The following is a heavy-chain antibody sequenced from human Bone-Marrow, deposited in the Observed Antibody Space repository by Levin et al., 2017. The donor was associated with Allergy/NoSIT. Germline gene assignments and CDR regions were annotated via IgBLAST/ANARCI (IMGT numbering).Heavy chain of an antibody. D-gene: IGHD2-15*01. J-gene: IGHJ4*02. Sequence: HAGGSLRLSCAASGFAFNNYAMNWVRQAPGKGLDWVSVISPSGGTTYYADSVKGRFTISRDNSKNTLYLQMNSLTVEDTALYFCASVDCSGSIGNRTEPLDSWGQGTLVTVSS. V-gene: IGHV3-23*01. CDR2: ISPSGGTT. CDR3: ASVDCSGSIGNRTEPLDS. CDR1: GFAFNNYA.